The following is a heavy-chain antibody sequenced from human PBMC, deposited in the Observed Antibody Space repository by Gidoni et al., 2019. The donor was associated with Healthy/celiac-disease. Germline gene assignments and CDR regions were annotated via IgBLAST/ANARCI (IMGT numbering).Heavy chain of an antibody. CDR1: GFTFSSYW. V-gene: IGHV3-7*01. CDR2: IKQDGSEK. Sequence: EVQLVESGGGLVQPGGSLRLSCAASGFTFSSYWMSWVRQAPGKGLEWVANIKQDGSEKYYVDSVKGRFTISRDNAKNSLYLQMNSLRAEDTAVYYCARVPAYYYYYYGMDVWGQGTTVTVSS. J-gene: IGHJ6*02. CDR3: ARVPAYYYYYYGMDV.